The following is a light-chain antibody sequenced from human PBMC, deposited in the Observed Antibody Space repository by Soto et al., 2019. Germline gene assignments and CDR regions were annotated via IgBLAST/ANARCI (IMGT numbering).Light chain of an antibody. Sequence: QSVLTQPPSVSAAPGQKVTISCSGSSSKIGNNYVSWYQQLPGTAPKLLIYDNNRRPSGIPDRFSGSKSGTSATLGITGLQTGDEADYYCGTWDSSPSAYVFGTGTKVTVL. CDR1: SSKIGNNY. CDR2: DNN. CDR3: GTWDSSPSAYV. V-gene: IGLV1-51*01. J-gene: IGLJ1*01.